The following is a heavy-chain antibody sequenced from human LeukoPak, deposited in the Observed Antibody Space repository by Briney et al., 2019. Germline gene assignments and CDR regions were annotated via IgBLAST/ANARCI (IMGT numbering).Heavy chain of an antibody. J-gene: IGHJ4*02. Sequence: XAXXGFTXSSYWMSWVRQAPGKGLEWVANMKYDGSEKYYVDSVKGRFTISRDNAKNSLYLQMNSLRAEDTAVYYCARDIEAAGLFLDYWGQGTLVTVSS. CDR3: ARDIEAAGLFLDY. D-gene: IGHD6-13*01. V-gene: IGHV3-7*01. CDR2: MKYDGSEK. CDR1: GFTXSSYW.